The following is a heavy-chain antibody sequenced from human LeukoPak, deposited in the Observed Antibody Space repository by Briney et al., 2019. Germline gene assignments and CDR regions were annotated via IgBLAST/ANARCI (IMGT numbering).Heavy chain of an antibody. V-gene: IGHV1-18*01. CDR3: ARDHRGQWLVRSFDP. J-gene: IGHJ5*02. CDR1: GYTFTSYG. CDR2: ISAYNGNT. Sequence: ASVKVSCKASGYTFTSYGISWVRQAPGQGLEWMGWISAYNGNTNYAQKLQGRVTITTDTSTSTAYMELRSLRSDDTAVYYCARDHRGQWLVRSFDPWGQGTLVTVSS. D-gene: IGHD6-19*01.